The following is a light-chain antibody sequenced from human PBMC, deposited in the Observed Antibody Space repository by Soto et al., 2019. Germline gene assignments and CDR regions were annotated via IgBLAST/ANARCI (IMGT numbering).Light chain of an antibody. CDR1: SSDVGAYNY. Sequence: QSALTQPASVSGSAGQSITISCTGTSSDVGAYNYVSWYQHHPGKVPKLLIYEVTNRPSGVSDRFSGSKSGNTASLTISGLQAEDEADYYCSSKRDSSTLFVFGNGTKVTVL. V-gene: IGLV2-14*01. CDR3: SSKRDSSTLFV. J-gene: IGLJ1*01. CDR2: EVT.